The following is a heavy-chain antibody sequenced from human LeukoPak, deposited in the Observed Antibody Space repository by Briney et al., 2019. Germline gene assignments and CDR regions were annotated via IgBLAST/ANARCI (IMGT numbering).Heavy chain of an antibody. CDR3: AKDQRWGQWLAHDAFDI. V-gene: IGHV3-30-3*01. Sequence: PGGSLRLSCAASGFTFSSYAMHWVRQAPGKGLEWVAVISYDGSNKYYADSVKGRFTISRDNSKNTVYLQMNSLRDEDTAVYYCAKDQRWGQWLAHDAFDIWGQGTMVTVSS. CDR1: GFTFSSYA. CDR2: ISYDGSNK. D-gene: IGHD6-19*01. J-gene: IGHJ3*02.